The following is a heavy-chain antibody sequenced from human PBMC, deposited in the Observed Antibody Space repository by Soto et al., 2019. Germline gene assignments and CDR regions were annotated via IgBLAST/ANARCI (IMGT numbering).Heavy chain of an antibody. V-gene: IGHV3-23*01. CDR3: AKGRDCNKAVCYYWYFDL. D-gene: IGHD2-8*01. CDR2: ISGGGDRT. CDR1: GFTFSTYA. Sequence: EVQMLESGGGLVQPGGSLRLSCEGSGFTFSTYAMSWVRQAPGKGLEWVAMISGGGDRTYYADSVKGRFAISRDNSENTLYLQMNSLRAGDTAVYYCAKGRDCNKAVCYYWYFDLWGRGTLVTVSP. J-gene: IGHJ2*01.